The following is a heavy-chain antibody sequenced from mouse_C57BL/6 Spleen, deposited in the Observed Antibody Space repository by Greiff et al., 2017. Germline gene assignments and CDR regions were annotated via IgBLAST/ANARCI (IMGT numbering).Heavy chain of an antibody. CDR3: ARASSFYAMDY. Sequence: EVKLVESEGGLVQPGSSMKLSCTASGFTFSDYYMAWVRQVPEKGLEWVANINYDGSSTYYLDSLKSRFIISRDNAKNILYLQMSKLKSEDTATYYCARASSFYAMDYWGKGTSVTVSS. CDR2: INYDGSST. J-gene: IGHJ4*01. V-gene: IGHV5-16*01. CDR1: GFTFSDYY. D-gene: IGHD1-1*01.